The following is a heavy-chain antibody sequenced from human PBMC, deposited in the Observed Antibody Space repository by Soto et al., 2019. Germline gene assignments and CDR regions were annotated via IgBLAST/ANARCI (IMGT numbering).Heavy chain of an antibody. CDR3: ARDQSWHDLVWWFDP. D-gene: IGHD1-1*01. CDR1: GFTFDNYA. Sequence: PGGSLRLSCAASGFTFDNYAMSWVRQAPGKGLEWLSTISNSGGGTYDADSVKGRFRTSRDNSKKTLYLQMNSLRAEDTVVYYCARDQSWHDLVWWFDPWGQGTLVTVSS. V-gene: IGHV3-23*01. J-gene: IGHJ5*02. CDR2: ISNSGGGT.